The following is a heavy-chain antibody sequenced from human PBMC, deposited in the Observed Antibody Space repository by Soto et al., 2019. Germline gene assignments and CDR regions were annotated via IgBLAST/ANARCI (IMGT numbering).Heavy chain of an antibody. J-gene: IGHJ4*02. D-gene: IGHD3-16*01. CDR2: IVVGSGNT. V-gene: IGHV1-58*01. CDR3: AAELPEATPDGGAY. CDR1: GFTFTSSA. Sequence: SVKVSCKASGFTFTSSAVRWVRQARGQRLEWIGWIVVGSGNTNYARKFQERVTITRDMSTSTAYMELSSLRSEDTAVYYCAAELPEATPDGGAYWGQGTLVTVSS.